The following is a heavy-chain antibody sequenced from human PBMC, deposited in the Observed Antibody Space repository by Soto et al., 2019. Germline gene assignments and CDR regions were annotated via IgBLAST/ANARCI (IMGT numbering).Heavy chain of an antibody. Sequence: ASVKVSCKVSGYTLTELSMHWVRQAPGKGLEWMGGFDPEDGETIYAQKFQGRVTMTEDTSTDTAYMELSSLRSEDTAVYYCATSQLELPPYYYYGMDVWGQGTTVTVSS. CDR3: ATSQLELPPYYYYGMDV. CDR1: GYTLTELS. CDR2: FDPEDGET. J-gene: IGHJ6*02. V-gene: IGHV1-24*01. D-gene: IGHD1-1*01.